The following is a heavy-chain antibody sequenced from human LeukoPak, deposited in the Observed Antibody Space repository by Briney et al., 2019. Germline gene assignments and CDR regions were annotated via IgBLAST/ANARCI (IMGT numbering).Heavy chain of an antibody. CDR2: SRDKGNSYTT. D-gene: IGHD3-9*01. V-gene: IGHV3-72*01. CDR1: GFTFSDHY. J-gene: IGHJ6*03. CDR3: ARDAYDILTGSYLPYHYYYYMDV. Sequence: PGGSLRLSCAASGFTFSDHYIDWVRQAPGKGLEWVGRSRDKGNSYTTAYAASVRGRFTISRDDSKNSLYLQMNSLKIEDTAVYYCARDAYDILTGSYLPYHYYYYMDVWGKGTTVTVSS.